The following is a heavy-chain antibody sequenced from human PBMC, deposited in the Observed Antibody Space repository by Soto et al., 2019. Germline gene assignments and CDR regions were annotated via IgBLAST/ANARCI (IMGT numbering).Heavy chain of an antibody. CDR2: IIPIFGTA. CDR1: GGTFSSYA. D-gene: IGHD2-2*01. J-gene: IGHJ4*02. CDR3: ASPVSCSSTSCYFTSDY. Sequence: SVKVSCKASGGTFSSYAISWVRQAPGQGLEWMGGIIPIFGTANYAQKFQGRVTITADESTSTAYMELSSLRSEDTAVYYCASPVSCSSTSCYFTSDYWVQGTLVTVSS. V-gene: IGHV1-69*13.